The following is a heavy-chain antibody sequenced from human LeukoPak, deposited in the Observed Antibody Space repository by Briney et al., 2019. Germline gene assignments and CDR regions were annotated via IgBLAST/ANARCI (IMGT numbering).Heavy chain of an antibody. CDR3: ARDSAVPGYYNDSSGYYLDY. CDR1: GGSISSYY. D-gene: IGHD3-22*01. CDR2: IYTSGST. Sequence: SETLSLTCTVSGGSISSYYWSWIRQPAGKGLEWIGRIYTSGSTNYNPSLKSRVTMSVDTSKNQFSLKLSSVTAADTAVYYCARDSAVPGYYNDSSGYYLDYWGQGTLVTVSS. V-gene: IGHV4-4*07. J-gene: IGHJ4*02.